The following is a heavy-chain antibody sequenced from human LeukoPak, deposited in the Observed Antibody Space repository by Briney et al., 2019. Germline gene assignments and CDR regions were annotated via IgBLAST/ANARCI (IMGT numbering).Heavy chain of an antibody. CDR3: AADMGYDFTPTHYYYYGMDV. D-gene: IGHD2-8*01. V-gene: IGHV1-58*01. Sequence: GASVKVSCKASGFTFTSSAVQWVRQARGQRLEWIGWIVVGGGNTNYAQKFQERVTITRDMSTSTAYMELSSLRSEDTAVYYCAADMGYDFTPTHYYYYGMDVWGQGTTVTVSS. CDR1: GFTFTSSA. CDR2: IVVGGGNT. J-gene: IGHJ6*02.